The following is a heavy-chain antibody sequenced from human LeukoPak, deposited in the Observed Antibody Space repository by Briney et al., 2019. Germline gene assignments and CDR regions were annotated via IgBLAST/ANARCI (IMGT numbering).Heavy chain of an antibody. CDR3: ARTFDGSFSSFDI. J-gene: IGHJ3*02. D-gene: IGHD1-26*01. CDR2: ISYDGSNK. CDR1: GFTFSSYA. Sequence: GGSLRLSCAASGFTFSSYAMHWVRQAPGKGLEWVAVISYDGSNKYYADSVKGRFTIPRDNSKNTLYLQMNSLRAEDTAVYYCARTFDGSFSSFDIWGQGTMVTVSS. V-gene: IGHV3-30-3*01.